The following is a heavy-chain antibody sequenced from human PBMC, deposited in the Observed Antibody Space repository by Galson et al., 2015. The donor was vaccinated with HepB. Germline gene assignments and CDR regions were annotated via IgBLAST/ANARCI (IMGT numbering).Heavy chain of an antibody. CDR2: ISSSSSTI. CDR3: ARGSDIVVVPAAGGLFDY. CDR1: GFTFSSYS. Sequence: SLRLSCAASGFTFSSYSMNWVRQAPGKGLEWVPYISSSSSTIYYADSVKGRFTISRDNAKNSLYLQMNSLRAEDTAVYYCARGSDIVVVPAAGGLFDYWGQGTLVTVSS. D-gene: IGHD2-2*01. J-gene: IGHJ4*02. V-gene: IGHV3-48*01.